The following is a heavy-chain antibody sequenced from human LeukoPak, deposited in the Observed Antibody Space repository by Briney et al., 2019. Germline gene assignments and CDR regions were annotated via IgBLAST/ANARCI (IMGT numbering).Heavy chain of an antibody. CDR2: INHSGST. CDR3: ARGRSGSAMANY. V-gene: IGHV4-34*01. J-gene: IGHJ4*02. D-gene: IGHD5-18*01. CDR1: GGSFSGYY. Sequence: SETLSLTCAVYGGSFSGYYWSWIRQPPGKGLEWIGEINHSGSTNYNPSLKSRVTISVDTSKNQFSLKLSSVTAADTAVYYCARGRSGSAMANYWGQGTLVTVSS.